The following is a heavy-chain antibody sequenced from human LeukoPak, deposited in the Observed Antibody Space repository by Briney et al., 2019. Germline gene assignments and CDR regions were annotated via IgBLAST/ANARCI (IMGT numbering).Heavy chain of an antibody. D-gene: IGHD3-10*01. CDR2: ISSSSSYI. CDR1: GFSFSSYS. J-gene: IGHJ4*02. CDR3: ARAPSGDY. Sequence: GGSLRLSCAASGFSFSSYSVNWLRQAPGKGLEWVSSISSSSSYIYYADSVKGRFTISRDNAKNSLYLQMNSLRAEDTAVYYCARAPSGDYWGQGTMVIVSS. V-gene: IGHV3-21*01.